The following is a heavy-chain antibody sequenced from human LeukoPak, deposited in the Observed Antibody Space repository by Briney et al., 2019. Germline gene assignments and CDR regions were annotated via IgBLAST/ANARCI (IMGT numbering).Heavy chain of an antibody. D-gene: IGHD3-10*01. CDR1: GYTFTSYG. Sequence: ASVKVSCKASGYTFTSYGISWVRQAPGQGLEWMGWISAYNGNTNYAQKLQGRVTMTTDTPTSTAYMELRSLRSDDTAVYYCARANVLLWFGELFHDAFDIWGQGTMVTVSS. CDR2: ISAYNGNT. V-gene: IGHV1-18*01. CDR3: ARANVLLWFGELFHDAFDI. J-gene: IGHJ3*02.